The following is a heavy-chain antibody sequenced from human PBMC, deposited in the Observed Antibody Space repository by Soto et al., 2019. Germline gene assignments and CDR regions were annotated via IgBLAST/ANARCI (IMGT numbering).Heavy chain of an antibody. D-gene: IGHD2-15*01. CDR2: IIPIFGTA. V-gene: IGHV1-69*13. J-gene: IGHJ4*02. CDR1: GGTFSSYA. CDR3: ARDYLGDYCSGGSCYNYTVPLHFDY. Sequence: RASVKVSCKASGGTFSSYAISWVRQAPGQGLEWMGGIIPIFGTANYAQKFQGRVTITADESTSTAYMELSSLRSEDTAVYYCARDYLGDYCSGGSCYNYTVPLHFDYWGQGTLVPSPQ.